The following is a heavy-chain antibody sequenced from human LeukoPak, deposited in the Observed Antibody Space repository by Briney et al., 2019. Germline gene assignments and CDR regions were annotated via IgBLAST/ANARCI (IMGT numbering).Heavy chain of an antibody. CDR3: TRVPYL. CDR2: IKSDGSST. V-gene: IGHV3-74*01. D-gene: IGHD2/OR15-2a*01. CDR1: GFTFSSYW. Sequence: PGGSLRLSCAASGFTFSSYWMHWVRHAPGKGLVWVSRIKSDGSSTGYADSVKGRFTISRDNAKNTLYLQMNSLRAEDTAVYYCTRVPYLGGQGTLVTVSS. J-gene: IGHJ4*02.